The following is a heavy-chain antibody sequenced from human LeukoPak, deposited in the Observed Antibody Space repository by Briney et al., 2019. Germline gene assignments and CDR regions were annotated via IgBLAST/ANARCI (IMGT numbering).Heavy chain of an antibody. V-gene: IGHV1-69*05. Sequence: SVKVSCKASGGTFSSYAISWARQAPGQGLEWMGRIIPIFGTANYAQKFQGRVTITTDESTSTAYMELSSLRSEDTAVYYCAGGPYYDFWSGYLRYWGQGTLVTVSS. CDR1: GGTFSSYA. D-gene: IGHD3-3*01. CDR3: AGGPYYDFWSGYLRY. CDR2: IIPIFGTA. J-gene: IGHJ4*02.